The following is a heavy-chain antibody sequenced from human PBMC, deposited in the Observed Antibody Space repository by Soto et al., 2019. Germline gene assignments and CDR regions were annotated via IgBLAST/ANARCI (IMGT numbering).Heavy chain of an antibody. CDR3: ARDRWVGGVMISYYYSGRDV. CDR2: IWYDGSNK. CDR1: GFTFSSYG. D-gene: IGHD3-16*01. J-gene: IGHJ6*02. V-gene: IGHV3-33*01. Sequence: QVQLVESGGGVVQPGRSLRLSCAASGFTFSSYGMHWVRQAPGKGLEWVAVIWYDGSNKYYADSVKGRFTISRDNSKNRLYRKGNGRRAEDTAVYYCARDRWVGGVMISYYYSGRDVWGQGTTVTVSS.